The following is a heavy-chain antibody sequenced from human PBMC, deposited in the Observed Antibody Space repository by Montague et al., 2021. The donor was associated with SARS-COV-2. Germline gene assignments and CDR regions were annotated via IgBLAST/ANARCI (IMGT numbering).Heavy chain of an antibody. D-gene: IGHD4-23*01. Sequence: SETLSLTCAVYGGSFSGYYWTWIRQSPGKGLEWIAEINHSGTTNYNFNPSLRSRVTISVDTSKSQFSLKSSSVTAADTGVYYCARWDPQTLTLIGLRGKSASDYWGQGTPVTVSS. J-gene: IGHJ4*02. CDR3: ARWDPQTLTLIGLRGKSASDY. CDR2: INHSGTT. V-gene: IGHV4-34*01. CDR1: GGSFSGYY.